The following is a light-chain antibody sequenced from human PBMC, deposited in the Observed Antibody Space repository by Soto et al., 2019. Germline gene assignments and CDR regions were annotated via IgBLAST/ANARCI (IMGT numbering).Light chain of an antibody. CDR2: EVT. J-gene: IGLJ1*01. CDR3: SSYESNYFYV. Sequence: QSALTQPASVSGSPGQSITISCTGTSGDIGSYNRVSWYQQHPGKAPKLIIYEVTDRPSGVSNRFSGSKSGNTASLTISGLQDEEEAEYYCSSYESNYFYVFGPVTKVTVL. V-gene: IGLV2-14*01. CDR1: SGDIGSYNR.